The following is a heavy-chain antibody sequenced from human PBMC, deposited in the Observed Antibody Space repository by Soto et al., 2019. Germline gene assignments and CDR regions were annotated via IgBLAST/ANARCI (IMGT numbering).Heavy chain of an antibody. Sequence: PSETLSLTCAVSGGSISSTNWWSWVRQPPGKGLEWIGEIYHSGSTNYNPSLKSRVTISVDKSKNQFSLKLSSVTAAYTAVYYCARDLGDFYHGMDVWGQGTTVTVS. J-gene: IGHJ6*02. D-gene: IGHD3-10*01. CDR3: ARDLGDFYHGMDV. CDR2: IYHSGST. CDR1: GGSISSTNW. V-gene: IGHV4-4*02.